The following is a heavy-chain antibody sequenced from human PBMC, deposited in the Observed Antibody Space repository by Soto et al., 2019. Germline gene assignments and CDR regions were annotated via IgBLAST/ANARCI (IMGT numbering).Heavy chain of an antibody. J-gene: IGHJ2*01. CDR1: GGSISGGVYY. V-gene: IGHV4-30-4*01. D-gene: IGHD4-17*01. CDR3: AREVIPLTTDWYFDL. CDR2: IYASEST. Sequence: QVQLQESGPGLVKPSETLSLTCTVSGGSISGGVYYWSWIRQPPGKGLEWIGYIYASESTYYNPSLKSRVTISVDTSNNQFSLRLTSVTAADSAVYYCAREVIPLTTDWYFDLWGRGTLVTVSP.